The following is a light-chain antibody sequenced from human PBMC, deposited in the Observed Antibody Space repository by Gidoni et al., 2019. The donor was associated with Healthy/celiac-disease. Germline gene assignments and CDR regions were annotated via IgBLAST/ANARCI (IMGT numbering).Light chain of an antibody. J-gene: IGKJ1*01. CDR3: QQYYSTPPT. V-gene: IGKV4-1*01. Sequence: DIVMTHSPDSLAVSLGERATINCKSSQSVLYSSNHKNYLAWYQQKPGQPPELLIYWASTRESGVPDRFSGGGSGTDFTLTIGGLQAEDVAVYYCQQYYSTPPTFGQGTKVEIK. CDR1: QSVLYSSNHKNY. CDR2: WAS.